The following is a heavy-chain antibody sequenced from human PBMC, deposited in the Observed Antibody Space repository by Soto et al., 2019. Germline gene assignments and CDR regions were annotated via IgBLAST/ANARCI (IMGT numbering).Heavy chain of an antibody. D-gene: IGHD2-15*01. J-gene: IGHJ5*02. CDR3: TRDQDTYGQAVFDA. CDR2: IKTDGTIT. Sequence: PGGSLRLSCVVSGFTLSSRWMHWVRQTPGKGLVWVSRIKTDGTITNYAGSVKGRFTISRDNAKNTLYLHMNSLRPEDTAMYYCTRDQDTYGQAVFDAWGQGTLVTVSS. V-gene: IGHV3-74*01. CDR1: GFTLSSRW.